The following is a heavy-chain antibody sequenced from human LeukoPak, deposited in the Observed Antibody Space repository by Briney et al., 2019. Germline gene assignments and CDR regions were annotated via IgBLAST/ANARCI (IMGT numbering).Heavy chain of an antibody. CDR3: ARSMVRDNWFDP. D-gene: IGHD3-10*01. CDR1: GYSISSGYY. J-gene: IGHJ5*02. CDR2: IYHSGST. Sequence: NTSETLSLTCTVSGYSISSGYYWGWIRQPPGKGLEWIGSIYHSGSTYYNPSLKSRVTISVDTSKNQFSLKLSSVTAADTAVYYCARSMVRDNWFDPWGQGTLVTVSS. V-gene: IGHV4-38-2*02.